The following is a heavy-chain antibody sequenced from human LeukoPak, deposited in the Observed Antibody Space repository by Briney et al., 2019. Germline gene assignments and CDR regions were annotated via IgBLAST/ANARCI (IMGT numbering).Heavy chain of an antibody. CDR1: NESFNGYY. V-gene: IGHV4-34*01. J-gene: IGHJ4*02. D-gene: IGHD2-15*01. CDR3: ARGPPIVVVVAATLGDYFFDY. Sequence: SEALSLSCSAYNESFNGYYWSWIRQPPGKGLEWIGEINHSGSTNYNPSLKSRVTISVDTSKNQFSLKLSSVTAADTAVYYCARGPPIVVVVAATLGDYFFDYWGQGTLVTVSS. CDR2: INHSGST.